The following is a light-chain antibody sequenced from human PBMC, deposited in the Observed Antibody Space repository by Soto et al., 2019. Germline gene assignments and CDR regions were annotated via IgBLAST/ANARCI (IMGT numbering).Light chain of an antibody. V-gene: IGLV2-8*01. J-gene: IGLJ2*01. CDR3: SSFAGGGNPVL. Sequence: QSVLTQPPSASGSPGQSVTISCTGTSSDVGGYNYVSWHQQHPGKAPRVMIYEVTERPPGVPDRFSGSKSGDTASLTVSGLQAEDEADYYCSSFAGGGNPVLLGGGTKVTVL. CDR2: EVT. CDR1: SSDVGGYNY.